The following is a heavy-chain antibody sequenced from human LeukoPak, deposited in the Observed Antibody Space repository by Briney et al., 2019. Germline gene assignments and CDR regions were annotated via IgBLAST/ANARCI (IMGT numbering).Heavy chain of an antibody. D-gene: IGHD3-22*01. J-gene: IGHJ4*02. Sequence: ASVKVSCKXSGGTFSSYAIGWVRQAPGQGLEWMGGIIPIFGTANYAQKFQGRVTITTDESTSTAYMELSSLRSEDTAVYYCASISLSGYYYDSSGPFDYWGQGTLVTVSS. V-gene: IGHV1-69*05. CDR3: ASISLSGYYYDSSGPFDY. CDR1: GGTFSSYA. CDR2: IIPIFGTA.